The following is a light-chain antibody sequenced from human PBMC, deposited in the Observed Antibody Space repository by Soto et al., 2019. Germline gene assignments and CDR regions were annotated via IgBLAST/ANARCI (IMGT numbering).Light chain of an antibody. V-gene: IGKV3-11*01. CDR1: QSVSTY. CDR3: QQHSNWL. Sequence: EIVLTQSPATLSLSPGERDTLSCRASQSVSTYLAWYQQKPGQAPRLLIYDASNRATNIPARFSGSGSGTDFTLTISRLEPEESAAYYCQQHSNWLFGPGTNVDIK. J-gene: IGKJ3*01. CDR2: DAS.